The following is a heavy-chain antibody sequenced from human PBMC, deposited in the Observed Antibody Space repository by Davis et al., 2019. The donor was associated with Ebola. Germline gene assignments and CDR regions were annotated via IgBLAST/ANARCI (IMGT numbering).Heavy chain of an antibody. CDR2: INHSGST. J-gene: IGHJ6*02. CDR3: ARGSGDCGGDCYIYYYYGMDV. D-gene: IGHD2-21*01. CDR1: GGSISSSSYY. V-gene: IGHV4-39*07. Sequence: MPSETLSLTCTVSGGSISSSSYYWGWIRQPPGKGLEWIGEINHSGSTNYNPSLKSRVTISVDTSKNQFSLKLSSVTAADTAVYYCARGSGDCGGDCYIYYYYGMDVWGQGTTVTVSS.